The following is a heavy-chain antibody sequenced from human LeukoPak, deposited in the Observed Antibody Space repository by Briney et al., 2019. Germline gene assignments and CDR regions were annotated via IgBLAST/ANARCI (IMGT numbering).Heavy chain of an antibody. CDR1: GGFISSGGYS. CDR3: ARDRYGDHTYFDY. Sequence: PSETLSLTCAVSGGFISSGGYSWSWIRQPPGKGLEWIGYIYHSGSTYYNPSLKSRVTISVDRSKNQFSLKLSSVTAADTAVYYCARDRYGDHTYFDYWGQGTLVTVSS. D-gene: IGHD4-17*01. J-gene: IGHJ4*02. CDR2: IYHSGST. V-gene: IGHV4-30-2*01.